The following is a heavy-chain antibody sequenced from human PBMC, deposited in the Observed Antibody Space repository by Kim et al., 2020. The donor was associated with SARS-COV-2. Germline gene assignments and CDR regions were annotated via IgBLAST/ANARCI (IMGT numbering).Heavy chain of an antibody. D-gene: IGHD3-3*01. CDR3: AKDIRVYYDFCSGSYYFDY. Sequence: GGSLRLSCAASGFTFDDYAMHWVRQALGKGLEWVSLISGDGGSTTYADSVKGRFTISRDNSKNTLYLQMNSLRTEDTALYYCAKDIRVYYDFCSGSYYFDYWGQGTLVTVSS. CDR2: ISGDGGST. V-gene: IGHV3-43*02. CDR1: GFTFDDYA. J-gene: IGHJ4*02.